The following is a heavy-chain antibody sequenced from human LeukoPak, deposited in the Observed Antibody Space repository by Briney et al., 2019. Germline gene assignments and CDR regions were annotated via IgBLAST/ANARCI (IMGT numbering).Heavy chain of an antibody. Sequence: GSLRISCAASGFTFNNYWMTWVRQAPGKGLEWVANIKPEGSAQYYADSVRGRFTISRDNAKNSVFLHMNSLRAEDTAVYHCARPYGVGWSGLEHWGRGTLVTVSS. D-gene: IGHD6-19*01. CDR1: GFTFNNYW. CDR2: IKPEGSAQ. CDR3: ARPYGVGWSGLEH. V-gene: IGHV3-7*01. J-gene: IGHJ4*02.